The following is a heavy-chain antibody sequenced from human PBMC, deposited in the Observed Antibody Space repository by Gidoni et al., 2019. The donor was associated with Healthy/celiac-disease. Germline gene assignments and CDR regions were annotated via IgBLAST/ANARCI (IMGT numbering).Heavy chain of an antibody. J-gene: IGHJ4*02. D-gene: IGHD6-19*01. CDR1: GSTFTRCY. CDR3: AREARRSSVNDY. Sequence: QVQLVQSGAEEKKPGASVKVSCKASGSTFTRCYMHVVRHAPGQGLEWMGIINRSCGSTSYSQKFQGIVTMTRDPSTSTVYIELSSLISEDPAVYYCAREARRSSVNDYWCQGTLVTVSS. V-gene: IGHV1-46*01. CDR2: INRSCGST.